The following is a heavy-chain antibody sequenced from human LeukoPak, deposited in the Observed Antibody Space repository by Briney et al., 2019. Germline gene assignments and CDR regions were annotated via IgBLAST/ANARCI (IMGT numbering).Heavy chain of an antibody. V-gene: IGHV3-23*01. J-gene: IGHJ4*02. CDR1: GFTFRGYA. CDR2: ISCSGGST. D-gene: IGHD3-10*01. Sequence: GGSLRLSCAASGFTFRGYAMRWVRQAPGKGLEWVSTISCSGGSTYYADSVKGRFTSSRDNSKNTLSLQMNNLRAEDTAVYYCAKESRYYYGSGSFSSQFDYWGQGNPVTVSS. CDR3: AKESRYYYGSGSFSSQFDY.